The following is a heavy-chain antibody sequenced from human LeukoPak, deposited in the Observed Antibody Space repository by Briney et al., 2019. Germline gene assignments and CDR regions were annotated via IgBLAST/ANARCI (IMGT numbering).Heavy chain of an antibody. J-gene: IGHJ4*02. CDR3: AKPPSY. Sequence: GGSLRLSCAASGFTFSSYAMSWVRQARGKGGEWVSAISGSDDRTYYADSVKGRFTISRDNSKNTLNLQMNSLTAEDTAVYYCAKPPSYWGQGTLVTVSS. CDR1: GFTFSSYA. CDR2: ISGSDDRT. V-gene: IGHV3-23*01.